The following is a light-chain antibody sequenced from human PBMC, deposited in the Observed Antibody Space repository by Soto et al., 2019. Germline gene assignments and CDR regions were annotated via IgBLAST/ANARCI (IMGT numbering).Light chain of an antibody. CDR1: SSNIGSRT. J-gene: IGLJ2*01. CDR2: NDN. Sequence: QSVLTQPPSASATPGQRVTISCSGSSSNIGSRTVNWYQQLPGSAPKLLGYNDNQRPSGVPDRFSGSKSGTSASLAISGLQSEDEADYYCAAWDDSLHVIFGGGTKLTVL. CDR3: AAWDDSLHVI. V-gene: IGLV1-44*01.